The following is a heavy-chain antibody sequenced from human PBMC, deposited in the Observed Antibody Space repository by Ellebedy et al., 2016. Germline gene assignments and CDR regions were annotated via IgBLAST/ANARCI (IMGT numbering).Heavy chain of an antibody. J-gene: IGHJ1*01. CDR1: GFTVSTNY. V-gene: IGHV3-53*01. CDR3: ATFVGANSG. Sequence: GESLKISCAASGFTVSTNYMSWVRQAPGRGLEWVSIISPGGDYTHYADSVKGRFTISRDNSRNTLYLQMNSLRAEDTAVYYCATFVGANSGWGQGTLVTVSS. CDR2: ISPGGDYT. D-gene: IGHD1-26*01.